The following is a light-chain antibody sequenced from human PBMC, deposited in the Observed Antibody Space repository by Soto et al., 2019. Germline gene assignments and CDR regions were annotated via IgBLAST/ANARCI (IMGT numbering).Light chain of an antibody. Sequence: DIQMTQSPSFLSESVGERVAINCRASQGVRNALDWYYQKPGKAPKRLIYAASNLQSWVTSRFSGSGSGTEFTLTISSLHPEDFATYFCLQHVSYPYTFGQGTKLEIK. CDR2: AAS. V-gene: IGKV1-17*01. CDR3: LQHVSYPYT. CDR1: QGVRNA. J-gene: IGKJ2*01.